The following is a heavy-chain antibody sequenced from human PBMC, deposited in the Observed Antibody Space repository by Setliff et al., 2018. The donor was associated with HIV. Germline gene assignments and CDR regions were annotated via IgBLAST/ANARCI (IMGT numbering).Heavy chain of an antibody. D-gene: IGHD3-10*01. CDR2: IHYTGST. CDR3: ARARITMIGGGLEPYAFDR. Sequence: SETLSLTCSVSGGSVSSVDYYWSWIRQPPGKGLEWIGYIHYTGSTYYNPSLKSRVTISVDTSKNQFSLTLRSVTAADTAVYYCARARITMIGGGLEPYAFDRWGQGTKVTVSS. V-gene: IGHV4-61*08. CDR1: GGSVSSVDYY. J-gene: IGHJ3*01.